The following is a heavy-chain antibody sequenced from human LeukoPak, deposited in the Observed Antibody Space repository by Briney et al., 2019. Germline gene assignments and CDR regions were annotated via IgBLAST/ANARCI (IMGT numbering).Heavy chain of an antibody. J-gene: IGHJ6*02. Sequence: SQTLSLTCAISGDSVSSNSAAWNWIRQSPSRGLEWLGRTYYRSKWYNDYAVSVKSRITINPDTSKNQFSLQLNSVTPEGTAVYYCARARSSSYYYYYYGMDVWGQGTTVTVSS. D-gene: IGHD6-13*01. CDR2: TYYRSKWYN. V-gene: IGHV6-1*01. CDR3: ARARSSSYYYYYYGMDV. CDR1: GDSVSSNSAA.